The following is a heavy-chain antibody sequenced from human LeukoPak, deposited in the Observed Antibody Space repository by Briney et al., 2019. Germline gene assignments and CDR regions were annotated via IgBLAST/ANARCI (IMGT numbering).Heavy chain of an antibody. CDR2: IYYSGST. D-gene: IGHD2-15*01. CDR3: ARDQRCSGGSCYDY. J-gene: IGHJ4*02. CDR1: GGSISSYY. Sequence: SETLSLTCTVSGGSISSYYWSWIRQPPGKGLEWIGYIYYSGSTNYNPSLKSRVTISVDTSKNQFSLKLSSVTAADTAVYYCARDQRCSGGSCYDYWGQGTLVTVSS. V-gene: IGHV4-59*01.